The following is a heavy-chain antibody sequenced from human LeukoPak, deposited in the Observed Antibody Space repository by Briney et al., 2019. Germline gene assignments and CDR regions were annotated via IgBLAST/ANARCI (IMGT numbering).Heavy chain of an antibody. V-gene: IGHV3-23*01. CDR1: GFTFSSHA. CDR3: AKDSFSSQQLAPGYFDY. CDR2: ISGSGGST. D-gene: IGHD6-13*01. Sequence: PGGSLRLSCAASGFTFSSHAMSWVRQAPGKGLEWVSAISGSGGSTYYADSVKGRFTISRDNSKNTLYLQMNSLRAEDTAVYYCAKDSFSSQQLAPGYFDYWGQGTLVTVSS. J-gene: IGHJ4*02.